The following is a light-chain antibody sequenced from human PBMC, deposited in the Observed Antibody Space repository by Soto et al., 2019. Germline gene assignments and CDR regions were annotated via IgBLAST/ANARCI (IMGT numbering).Light chain of an antibody. Sequence: DIQMTQSPSSLSASVGDRVTITCRASQSISSYLNWYQQKPGKAPKLLIYAASSLQRGVPSRFSGSGSGTDFTLTISSLKPEEFATYYCQQSYSTPLTVGGGTKVEIK. CDR2: AAS. V-gene: IGKV1-39*01. CDR3: QQSYSTPLT. CDR1: QSISSY. J-gene: IGKJ4*01.